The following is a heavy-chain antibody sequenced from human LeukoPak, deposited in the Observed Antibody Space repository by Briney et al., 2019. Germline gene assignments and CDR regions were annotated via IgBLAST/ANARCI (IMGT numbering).Heavy chain of an antibody. V-gene: IGHV3-7*01. CDR2: IKQDGSEK. CDR1: GFTFISYW. Sequence: GGSLRLSCAASGFTFISYWMSWVRQAPGKGLEWVANIKQDGSEKYYVDSVKGRFTISRDNAKSSLYLQMNSLRAEDTAVYYCASQNDYGGNCFFEYWGQGTLVTVSS. J-gene: IGHJ4*02. D-gene: IGHD4-23*01. CDR3: ASQNDYGGNCFFEY.